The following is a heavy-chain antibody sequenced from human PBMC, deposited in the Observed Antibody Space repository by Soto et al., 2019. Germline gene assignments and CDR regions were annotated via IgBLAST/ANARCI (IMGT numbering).Heavy chain of an antibody. CDR1: GYSFTSYW. CDR3: ARQIYDSDTGPNFQYYFDS. CDR2: IDPSDSYT. D-gene: IGHD3-22*01. V-gene: IGHV5-10-1*01. Sequence: GESLKISCKGSGYSFTSYWISWVRQMPGKGLEWMGRIDPSDSYTNYSPSFRGHVTISVTKSITTVFLQWSSLRASDTAMYYCARQIYDSDTGPNFQYYFDSWGQGTPVTVSS. J-gene: IGHJ4*02.